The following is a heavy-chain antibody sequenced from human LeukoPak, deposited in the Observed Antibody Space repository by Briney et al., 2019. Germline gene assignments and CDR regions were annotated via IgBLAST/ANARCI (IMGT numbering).Heavy chain of an antibody. CDR1: GFTFSDSA. D-gene: IGHD2-8*01. J-gene: IGHJ5*02. Sequence: GGSLKLSCAASGFTFSDSAIHWVRQASGKGLEWVGRIRDKGYGHATAYAASVKGRFTLSRDDSRNTAYLQMNSLKTEDTALYYCTTPNEGNWFDPWGQGTLVTVSS. CDR2: IRDKGYGHAT. V-gene: IGHV3-73*01. CDR3: TTPNEGNWFDP.